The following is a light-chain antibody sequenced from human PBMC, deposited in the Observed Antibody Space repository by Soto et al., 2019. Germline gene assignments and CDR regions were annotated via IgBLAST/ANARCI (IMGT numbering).Light chain of an antibody. V-gene: IGLV1-51*01. Sequence: QSVLTQPPSGSATPGQKVTISCSGSGSNLGRNYVSWYQQLPGTAPKLLIYDNVYRFSGIPDRFSASKSGTSATLGITGLQTGDEGDYDCGSWENILRAYVFGTGTKLTVL. CDR1: GSNLGRNY. CDR2: DNV. J-gene: IGLJ1*01. CDR3: GSWENILRAYV.